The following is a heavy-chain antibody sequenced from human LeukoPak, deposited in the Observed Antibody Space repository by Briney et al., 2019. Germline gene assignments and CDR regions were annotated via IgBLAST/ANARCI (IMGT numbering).Heavy chain of an antibody. CDR2: IYHSGST. D-gene: IGHD2-8*01. J-gene: IGHJ3*02. CDR3: ARGRLMAI. CDR1: GYSITSGYF. Sequence: NASETLSLTCSVSGYSITSGYFWGWIRQPPGKGLEWIGSIYHSGSTYYNPSLKSRVTISVDTSKNQFSLKLSSVTAADTAVYYCARGRLMAIWGQGTMVTVSS. V-gene: IGHV4-38-2*02.